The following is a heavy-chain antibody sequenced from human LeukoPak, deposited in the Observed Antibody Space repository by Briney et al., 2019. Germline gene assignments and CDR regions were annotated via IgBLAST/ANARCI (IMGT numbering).Heavy chain of an antibody. D-gene: IGHD3-22*01. CDR3: TRGEYYYDSSGYYYASPFDY. CDR2: IIPIFGTA. CDR1: GGTFSSYA. V-gene: IGHV1-69*13. Sequence: SVKVSCKASGGTFSSYAISWVRQAPGQGLEWMGGIIPIFGTANYAQKFQGRVTITADESTSTAYMELSSLRSEDTAVYYCTRGEYYYDSSGYYYASPFDYWGQGTLVTVSS. J-gene: IGHJ4*02.